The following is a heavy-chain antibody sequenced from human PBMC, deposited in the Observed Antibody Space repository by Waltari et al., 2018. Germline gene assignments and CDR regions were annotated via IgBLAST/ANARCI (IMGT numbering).Heavy chain of an antibody. CDR3: ARDRKYYSSGWSVIFDY. J-gene: IGHJ4*02. Sequence: EVQLVESGGGLIQPGGSLRLSCAASGFRVSRPYMSWVRQAPGTGLEWVSVIYTSGSTDYADSVKGRFTISRDDSKNTLFLQMNNLRAEDTAVYYCARDRKYYSSGWSVIFDYWGQGTLVTVSS. V-gene: IGHV3-53*01. CDR2: IYTSGST. CDR1: GFRVSRPY. D-gene: IGHD6-19*01.